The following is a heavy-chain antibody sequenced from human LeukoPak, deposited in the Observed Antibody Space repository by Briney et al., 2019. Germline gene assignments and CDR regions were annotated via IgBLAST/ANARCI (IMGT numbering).Heavy chain of an antibody. CDR2: ISSSSSYI. CDR3: ARVKNPNSSGLTGIDY. V-gene: IGHV3-21*01. J-gene: IGHJ4*02. D-gene: IGHD6-19*01. CDR1: GFTFSSYS. Sequence: GGSLRLSCAASGFTFSSYSMNWARQAPGKGLEWVSSISSSSSYIYYADSVKGRFTISRDNAKNSLYLQMNSLRAEDTAVYYCARVKNPNSSGLTGIDYWGQGTLVTVSS.